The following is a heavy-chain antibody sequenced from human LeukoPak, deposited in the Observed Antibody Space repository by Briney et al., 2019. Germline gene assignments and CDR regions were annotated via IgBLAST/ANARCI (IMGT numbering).Heavy chain of an antibody. V-gene: IGHV3-74*01. Sequence: GGSLRLSCAASGFTFSSYWMHWVRQAPGKGLVWVSRINSDGSSTSYADSVKGRFTVSRDNAKNTLYLQMNSLRAEDTAVYYCARDREDHVDTADYWGQGTLVTVSS. D-gene: IGHD5-18*01. CDR3: ARDREDHVDTADY. J-gene: IGHJ4*02. CDR2: INSDGSST. CDR1: GFTFSSYW.